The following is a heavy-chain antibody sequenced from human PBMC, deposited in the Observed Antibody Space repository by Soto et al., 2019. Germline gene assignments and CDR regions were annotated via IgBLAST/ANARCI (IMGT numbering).Heavy chain of an antibody. CDR2: INAGHGNT. CDR3: ARGKCSSTSCPNPAYYGMDV. J-gene: IGHJ6*02. V-gene: IGHV1-3*01. CDR1: GYTFTTYA. D-gene: IGHD2-2*01. Sequence: ASVKVSCKASGYTFTTYAMHWVRQAPGQRLEWMGWINAGHGNTKYSQRFQGRVTMTRDTSASTAYMELSSLRSEDTAVYYCARGKCSSTSCPNPAYYGMDVWGQGTTVTVSS.